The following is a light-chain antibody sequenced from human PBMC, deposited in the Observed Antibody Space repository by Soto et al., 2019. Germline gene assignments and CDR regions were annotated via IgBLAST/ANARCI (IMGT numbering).Light chain of an antibody. Sequence: DIQMTHSPSTLSASVGDRLTITCRASQSISSWLAWYQQKPGKAPKLLIYAAISLESGVPSRFSGRGSGTEFTLTISSLQPDDFATYSCQQTYIYSRTFGQGTKVDIK. CDR3: QQTYIYSRT. J-gene: IGKJ1*01. CDR2: AAI. CDR1: QSISSW. V-gene: IGKV1-5*01.